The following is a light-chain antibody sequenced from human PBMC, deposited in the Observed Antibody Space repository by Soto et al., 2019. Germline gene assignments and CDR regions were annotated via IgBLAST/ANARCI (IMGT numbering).Light chain of an antibody. CDR2: GAS. CDR1: QSVNNNY. CDR3: QQYGSSPGT. J-gene: IGKJ2*01. Sequence: DIVLTQSPGTLSLSPGERATLSCRASQSVNNNYSAWYQQKPGQAPRLLIRGASSRATGLPARFSGSGSGTALTLTISSLEPEDFAVYYCQQYGSSPGTFGQGTKLEIK. V-gene: IGKV3-20*01.